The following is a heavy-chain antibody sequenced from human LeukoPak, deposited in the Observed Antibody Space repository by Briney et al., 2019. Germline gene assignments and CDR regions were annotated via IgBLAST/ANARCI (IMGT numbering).Heavy chain of an antibody. CDR1: GFTFSSYS. CDR3: ARDRLHYGEYEKTFDY. D-gene: IGHD4-17*01. J-gene: IGHJ4*02. CDR2: ISYSSSTI. V-gene: IGHV3-48*01. Sequence: GGTLRLSCAASGFTFSSYSMNWARQAPGKGLEWVSYISYSSSTIYYADSVKGRFTISRDNGKNSLYLQMNSLRAEDTAVYYCARDRLHYGEYEKTFDYWGQGTLVTVSS.